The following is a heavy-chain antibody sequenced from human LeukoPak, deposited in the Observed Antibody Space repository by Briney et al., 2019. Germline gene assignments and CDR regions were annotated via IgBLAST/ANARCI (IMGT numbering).Heavy chain of an antibody. CDR2: INPNSGGT. Sequence: ASVTVSCTASGYTFTGYYMHWVRQAPGQGLEWMGRINPNSGGTSYAQKFQGRVTMTRDTSITTAYMELSRLRSDDTAVYYCAILADIVVVPAAPFDYWGQGTLVTVSS. CDR1: GYTFTGYY. V-gene: IGHV1-2*06. J-gene: IGHJ4*02. CDR3: AILADIVVVPAAPFDY. D-gene: IGHD2-2*01.